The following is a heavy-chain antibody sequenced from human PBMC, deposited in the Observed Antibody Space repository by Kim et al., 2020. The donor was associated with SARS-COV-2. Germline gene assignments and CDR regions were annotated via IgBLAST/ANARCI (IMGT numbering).Heavy chain of an antibody. V-gene: IGHV1-3*01. J-gene: IGHJ4*02. CDR3: ARNEDY. CDR2: IDADNGNT. Sequence: ASVKVSCKASGYTFTSYAFHWVRKAPGQRLEWMGWIDADNGNTKYSQKFQGRVTITRDTSARTAYMELSSLRSEDTAVYYCARNEDYWGQGTLVTVSS. CDR1: GYTFTSYA.